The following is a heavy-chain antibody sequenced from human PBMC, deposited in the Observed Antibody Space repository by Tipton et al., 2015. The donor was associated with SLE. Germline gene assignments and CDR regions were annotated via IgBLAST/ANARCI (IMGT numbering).Heavy chain of an antibody. V-gene: IGHV4-34*08. CDR1: GGTFSGYY. CDR2: INYSGNT. J-gene: IGHJ3*01. D-gene: IGHD3-22*01. Sequence: TLSLTCAVYGGTFSGYYWSWIRQSPGKGLEWIGEINYSGNTKYNPSLKSRVTISVDTSKNQLSLNLNFMTAADTAMYYCATSLNYYDSSGPEGWGQGTMVTVSS. CDR3: ATSLNYYDSSGPEG.